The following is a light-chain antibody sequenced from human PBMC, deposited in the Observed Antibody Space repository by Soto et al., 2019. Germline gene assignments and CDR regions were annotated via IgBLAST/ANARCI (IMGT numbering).Light chain of an antibody. CDR2: AAY. CDR3: QQSYSTPPYT. Sequence: DIQMTQSPSSLSTSVGDRFTITCRASQYINNYLNWYQQKPGKAPKLLIFAAYNLQSGVPSRFSGSGSGADFTLTISSLQPEDFATYYCQQSYSTPPYTFGQGTKVDIK. J-gene: IGKJ2*01. CDR1: QYINNY. V-gene: IGKV1-39*01.